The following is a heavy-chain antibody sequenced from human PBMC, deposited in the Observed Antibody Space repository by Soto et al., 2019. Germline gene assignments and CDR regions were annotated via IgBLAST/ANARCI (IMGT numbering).Heavy chain of an antibody. CDR2: IWYDGSNK. J-gene: IGHJ3*02. CDR1: GCSFSSYD. Sequence: GGSLRLSCAASGCSFSSYDMHWVRQAPGKGLEWVAVIWYDGSNKYYADSVKGRFTISRDNSKNTLYLQMNSLRAEDTAVYYCAGAGYGAFDIWGQGTMVTVSS. D-gene: IGHD5-12*01. V-gene: IGHV3-33*01. CDR3: AGAGYGAFDI.